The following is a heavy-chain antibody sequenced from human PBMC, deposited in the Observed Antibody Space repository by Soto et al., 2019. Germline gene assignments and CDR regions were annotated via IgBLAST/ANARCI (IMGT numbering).Heavy chain of an antibody. CDR1: GFTFSNYA. V-gene: IGHV3-23*01. Sequence: VQLLESGGGLVQRGGSLRLSCAASGFTFSNYAMNWVRQAPGKGLEWIAGISASGGSSDQAAFVKGRLTVTRDDSRNILSLRMNSLTAEDTGVYYCAKGEERDMPAAGVSSEWGENRYYYGMDVWGQGTTVIVSS. CDR3: AKGEERDMPAAGVSSEWGENRYYYGMDV. J-gene: IGHJ6*02. D-gene: IGHD3-16*01. CDR2: ISASGGSS.